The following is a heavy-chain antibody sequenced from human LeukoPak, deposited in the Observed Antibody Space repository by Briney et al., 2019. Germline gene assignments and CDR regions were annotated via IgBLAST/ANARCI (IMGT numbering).Heavy chain of an antibody. CDR3: AREVVYGSGSYYVITHAFDI. D-gene: IGHD3-10*01. V-gene: IGHV3-48*04. CDR1: GFTFSSYG. Sequence: GGSLRLSCAASGFTFSSYGMNWVRQAPGKGLEWVAYISSSSSTIYYADSVKGRFTISRDNAKNSLHLQMNSLRAEDTAVYYCAREVVYGSGSYYVITHAFDIWGQGTMVTVSS. CDR2: ISSSSSTI. J-gene: IGHJ3*02.